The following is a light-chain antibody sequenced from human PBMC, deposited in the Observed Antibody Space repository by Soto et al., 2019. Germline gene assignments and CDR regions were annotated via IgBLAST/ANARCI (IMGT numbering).Light chain of an antibody. CDR3: LQHYTYPLA. V-gene: IGKV1-17*01. CDR1: QGIRND. J-gene: IGKJ4*01. Sequence: DIQMTQSPSSLSASVGDRVTITCRASQGIRNDLDWYQHKPGKAPKRLIYGTSSLQSGVPSRFSGSGSGTEFTLTVSSLQPEDSATYYWLQHYTYPLAFGGGTKVEIK. CDR2: GTS.